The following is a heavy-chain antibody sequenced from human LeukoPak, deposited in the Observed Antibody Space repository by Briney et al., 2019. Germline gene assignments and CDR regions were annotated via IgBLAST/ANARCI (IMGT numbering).Heavy chain of an antibody. D-gene: IGHD2-15*01. CDR1: GYTFTGYY. CDR2: INPNSGGT. V-gene: IGHV1-2*02. CDR3: ARDFYELAASFSY. J-gene: IGHJ4*02. Sequence: ASVKVSCKASGYTFTGYYMHWVRQAPGEGLEWMGWINPNSGGTNYAQKFQGRVTMTRDTSISTAYMELSRLRSDDTAVYYCARDFYELAASFSYWGQGTLVTVSS.